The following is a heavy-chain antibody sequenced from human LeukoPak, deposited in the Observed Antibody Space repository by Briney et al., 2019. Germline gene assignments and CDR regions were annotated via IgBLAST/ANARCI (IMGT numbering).Heavy chain of an antibody. D-gene: IGHD5-18*01. CDR3: ARERTDTSMDY. V-gene: IGHV4-61*02. Sequence: SETLSLACTVSGGSISSGSYYWTWIRQPAGKGLEWIGRIYTSGSTNHNPSLKSRVTISLDTSKNQFSLKLISVTAADTAVYFCARERTDTSMDYWGQGTLVTVSS. CDR1: GGSISSGSYY. CDR2: IYTSGST. J-gene: IGHJ4*02.